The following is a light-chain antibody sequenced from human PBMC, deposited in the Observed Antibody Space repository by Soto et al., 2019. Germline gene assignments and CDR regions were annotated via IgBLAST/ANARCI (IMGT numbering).Light chain of an antibody. J-gene: IGLJ3*02. Sequence: QSVRTQPPSASGTPGQRVTISCSGSSSNIGSNTVNWYQQLPGTAPKLLIYSNNQRPSGVPDRFSGSKSGTSASLAISGLQSEDEAYYYCAAWDDSLNGWVFGGGTKLTVL. CDR3: AAWDDSLNGWV. V-gene: IGLV1-44*01. CDR2: SNN. CDR1: SSNIGSNT.